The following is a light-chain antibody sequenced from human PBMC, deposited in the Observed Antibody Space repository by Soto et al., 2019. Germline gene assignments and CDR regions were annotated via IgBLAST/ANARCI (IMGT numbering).Light chain of an antibody. Sequence: QSALTQPPSASGSPGQSVTISCTGTSSDVGGYNYVSWYQQHPGKAPKPMIYEVSKRPSGVPDRFSGSKSGNTASLTVSGLQADDEADYYCSSYAGSNNVVFGGGTKLTVL. CDR3: SSYAGSNNVV. CDR2: EVS. V-gene: IGLV2-8*01. J-gene: IGLJ2*01. CDR1: SSDVGGYNY.